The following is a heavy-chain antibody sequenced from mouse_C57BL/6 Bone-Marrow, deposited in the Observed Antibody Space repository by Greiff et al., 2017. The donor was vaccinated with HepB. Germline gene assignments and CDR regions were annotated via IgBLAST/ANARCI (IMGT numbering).Heavy chain of an antibody. V-gene: IGHV1-39*01. D-gene: IGHD1-1*01. CDR2: INPNYGTT. CDR3: ARGVYYGSSYWYFDV. CDR1: GYSFTDYN. J-gene: IGHJ1*03. Sequence: LVEPGASVKISCKAFGYSFTDYNMNWVKQSNGKSLEWIGVINPNYGTTSYNQKFKGKATLTGDQSSSTAYMQLNSLTSEDSAVYDCARGVYYGSSYWYFDVWGTGTTVTVSS.